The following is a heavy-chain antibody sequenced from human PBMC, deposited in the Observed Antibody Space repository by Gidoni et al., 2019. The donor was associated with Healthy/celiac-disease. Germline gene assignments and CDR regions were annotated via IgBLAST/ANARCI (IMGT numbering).Heavy chain of an antibody. V-gene: IGHV3-30*18. J-gene: IGHJ4*02. D-gene: IGHD6-13*01. CDR1: GFTFRSYG. Sequence: QVQLVESGGGVVQPGRSLRLSCAASGFTFRSYGMHWVRQAPGKGLEWVAVISYDGSNKYYADSVKGRFTISRDNSKNTLYLQMNSLRAEDTAVYYCAKEAAAGPHLDYWGQGTLVTVSS. CDR3: AKEAAAGPHLDY. CDR2: ISYDGSNK.